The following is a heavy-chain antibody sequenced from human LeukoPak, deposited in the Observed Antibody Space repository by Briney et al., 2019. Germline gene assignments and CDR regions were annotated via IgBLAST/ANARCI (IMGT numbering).Heavy chain of an antibody. D-gene: IGHD3-10*01. CDR1: GFTFSNYG. V-gene: IGHV3-33*01. Sequence: GRSLRLSCAASGFTFSNYGMHWVRQAPGKGLEWVAVIWYDGSNNYYADSVKGRFTISRDNSKNTLYLQMNSLRAEDTAVYYCAGNYGPYYFDYWGQGTLVTVSS. J-gene: IGHJ4*02. CDR3: AGNYGPYYFDY. CDR2: IWYDGSNN.